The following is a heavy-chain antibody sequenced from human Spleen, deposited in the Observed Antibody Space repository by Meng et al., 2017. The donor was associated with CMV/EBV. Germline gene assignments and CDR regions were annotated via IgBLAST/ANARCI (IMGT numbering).Heavy chain of an antibody. Sequence: ASVKVSCKASGYTFTSYDINWVRQATGQGLEWMGWMNPNSGNTGYAQKFQGRVTITRNTSISTAYMELSSLRSEDTAVYYCARFLQGYCSSTSCSNTREQGVYGMDVWGQGTTVTVSS. J-gene: IGHJ6*02. CDR2: MNPNSGNT. CDR3: ARFLQGYCSSTSCSNTREQGVYGMDV. CDR1: GYTFTSYD. D-gene: IGHD2-2*01. V-gene: IGHV1-8*03.